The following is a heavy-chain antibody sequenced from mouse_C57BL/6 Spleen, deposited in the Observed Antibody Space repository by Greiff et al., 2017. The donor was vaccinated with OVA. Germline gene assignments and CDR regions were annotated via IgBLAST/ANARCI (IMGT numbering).Heavy chain of an antibody. CDR1: GFNIKDYY. Sequence: EVQRVESGAELVKPGASVKLSCTASGFNIKDYYMHWVKQRTEQGLEWIGRIDPEDGETKYAPKFQGKATITADTSSNTAYLQLSSLTSEDTAVYYCARNPSFYYYGSSPWFAYWGQGTLVTVSA. CDR3: ARNPSFYYYGSSPWFAY. V-gene: IGHV14-2*01. J-gene: IGHJ3*01. CDR2: IDPEDGET. D-gene: IGHD1-1*01.